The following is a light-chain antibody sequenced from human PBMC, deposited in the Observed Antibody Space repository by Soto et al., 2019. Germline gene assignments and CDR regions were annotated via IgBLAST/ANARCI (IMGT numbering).Light chain of an antibody. CDR3: QHYSNWPPT. J-gene: IGKJ3*01. Sequence: EMVMTQSPAILSVSPGERVTLSCRASESVHRNLAWYQQKPGQGPSLLIYYASTRVTGVPDRFSGSGSGTEFTLTISSLQSEDFGVYFSQHYSNWPPTFGPGTKVEIK. CDR2: YAS. V-gene: IGKV3-15*01. CDR1: ESVHRN.